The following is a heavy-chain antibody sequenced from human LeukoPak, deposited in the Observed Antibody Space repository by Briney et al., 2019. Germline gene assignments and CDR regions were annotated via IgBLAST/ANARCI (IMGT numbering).Heavy chain of an antibody. CDR2: IYHSGST. CDR3: ARADYYASSGWAQSDY. D-gene: IGHD3-22*01. J-gene: IGHJ4*02. Sequence: SETLSLTCAVSGGSISSSNWWSWVRQPPGKGLEWIGEIYHSGSTNYNPSLKSRVTISVDTSKNQFSLKLSSVTAADTAVYYCARADYYASSGWAQSDYWGQGTLVTVSS. V-gene: IGHV4-4*02. CDR1: GGSISSSNW.